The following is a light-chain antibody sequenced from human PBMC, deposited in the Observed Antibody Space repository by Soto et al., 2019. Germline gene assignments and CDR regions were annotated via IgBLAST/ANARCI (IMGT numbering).Light chain of an antibody. CDR3: SSYTTTNTWV. J-gene: IGLJ3*02. CDR2: DVI. CDR1: SSDVGGYNH. V-gene: IGLV2-14*03. Sequence: QSALTQPASVSGSPGQSITISCTGTSSDVGGYNHVSWYQQYPGKAPKVMIYDVINRPSGVSDRLSGSKSGNTASLTISGLQAEDEADYYCSSYTTTNTWVFGGGTKLTVL.